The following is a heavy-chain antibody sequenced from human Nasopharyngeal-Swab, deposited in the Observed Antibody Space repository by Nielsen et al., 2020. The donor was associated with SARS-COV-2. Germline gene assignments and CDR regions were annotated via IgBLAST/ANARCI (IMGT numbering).Heavy chain of an antibody. CDR3: ARGFDY. V-gene: IGHV4-61*08. CDR2: IYYSGST. J-gene: IGHJ4*02. Sequence: SETLSLTCTVSGGSINSGGYYWSWIRQHPGKGLEWIGYIYYSGSTNYNPSLKSRVTMSVDTSKRQFSLMLTSVTAADTAVYYCARGFDYWGQGTLVTVSS. CDR1: GGSINSGGYY.